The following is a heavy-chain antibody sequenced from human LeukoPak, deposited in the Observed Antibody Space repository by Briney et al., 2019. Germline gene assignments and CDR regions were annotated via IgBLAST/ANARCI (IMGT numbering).Heavy chain of an antibody. V-gene: IGHV3-21*04. Sequence: PGGSLRLSCAASGFTFSSYNMNWVRQAPGKGLEWVSSITSSSYIYYADSVKGRFTISRDNSKNTLYLQMNSLRGEDTAVYYCAKDWGAYCSGGSCYGDFDYWGQGTLVTVSS. CDR3: AKDWGAYCSGGSCYGDFDY. D-gene: IGHD2-15*01. CDR1: GFTFSSYN. J-gene: IGHJ4*02. CDR2: ITSSSYI.